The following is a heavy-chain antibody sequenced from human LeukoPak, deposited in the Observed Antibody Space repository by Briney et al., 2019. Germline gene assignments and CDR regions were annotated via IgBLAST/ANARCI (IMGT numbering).Heavy chain of an antibody. V-gene: IGHV3-23*01. CDR3: AKVVNSGYYYYFDY. D-gene: IGHD3-22*01. CDR2: ISSSGSGT. J-gene: IGHJ4*02. Sequence: GGSLRLSCAASGFTFSSYGMSWVRQAPGKGLEWVSAISSSGSGTYYPDSVKGRFTISRDNSKNTLYLQMNSLRAEDTAVYFCAKVVNSGYYYYFDYWGQGTLVTVSS. CDR1: GFTFSSYG.